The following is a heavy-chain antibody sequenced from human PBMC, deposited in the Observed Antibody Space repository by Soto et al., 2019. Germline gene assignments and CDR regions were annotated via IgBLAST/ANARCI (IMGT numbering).Heavy chain of an antibody. Sequence: QVQLVQSGAEVEKPGSSVKVSCKASGGTFSSYAISWVRQAPGQGLEWMGGIIPIFGTANYAQKFQGRVTITADKSTSTAYMELSSLRSEDTAVYYCAREGRTYYDFWSGYGMDVWGQGTTVTVSS. D-gene: IGHD3-3*01. CDR2: IIPIFGTA. CDR1: GGTFSSYA. V-gene: IGHV1-69*06. CDR3: AREGRTYYDFWSGYGMDV. J-gene: IGHJ6*02.